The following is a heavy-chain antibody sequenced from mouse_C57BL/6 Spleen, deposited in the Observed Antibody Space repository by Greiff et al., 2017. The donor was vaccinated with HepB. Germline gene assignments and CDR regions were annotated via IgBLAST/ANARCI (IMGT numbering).Heavy chain of an antibody. CDR3: ARRYDYDGFDY. CDR2: IYPGGGYT. D-gene: IGHD2-4*01. J-gene: IGHJ2*01. Sequence: VQLVESGAELVRPGTSVKMSCKASGYTFTNYWIGWAKQRPGHGLEWIGDIYPGGGYTNYNEKFKGKATLTADKSSSTAYMQFSSLTSEDSAIYYCARRYDYDGFDYWGQGTTLTVSS. CDR1: GYTFTNYW. V-gene: IGHV1-63*01.